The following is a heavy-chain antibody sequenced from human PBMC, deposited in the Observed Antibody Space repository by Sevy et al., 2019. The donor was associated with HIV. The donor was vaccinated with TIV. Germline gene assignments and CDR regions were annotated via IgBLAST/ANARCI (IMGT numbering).Heavy chain of an antibody. Sequence: SETLSLTCTVSGDSINTYYWSWIRQPPGKGLEWIGYIYYSGSTNYNPSLKSRVTISVDTSKNQFSLKLSSVTAADTAVYYCARGASSGWYPVIDYWGQGTLVTVSS. D-gene: IGHD6-19*01. CDR3: ARGASSGWYPVIDY. J-gene: IGHJ4*02. V-gene: IGHV4-59*01. CDR1: GDSINTYY. CDR2: IYYSGST.